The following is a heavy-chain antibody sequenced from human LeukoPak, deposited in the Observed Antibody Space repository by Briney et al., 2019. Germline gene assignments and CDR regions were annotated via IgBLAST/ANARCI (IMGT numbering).Heavy chain of an antibody. CDR2: INPNSGGT. CDR3: AFSVGATMGFDY. V-gene: IGHV1-2*02. CDR1: GYTFTGYY. D-gene: IGHD1-26*01. Sequence: ASVKVSCKASGYTFTGYYMHWVRQAPGQGLEWMGWINPNSGGTNYAQKFQGRITMTRDTSISTAYMELSRLRSDDTAVYYCAFSVGATMGFDYWGQGTLVTVSS. J-gene: IGHJ4*02.